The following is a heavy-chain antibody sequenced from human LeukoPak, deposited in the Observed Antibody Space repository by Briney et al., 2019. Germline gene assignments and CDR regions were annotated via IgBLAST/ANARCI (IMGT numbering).Heavy chain of an antibody. D-gene: IGHD3-22*01. V-gene: IGHV3-23*01. J-gene: IGHJ3*02. CDR2: ISGSGGST. CDR1: GFTFSSYA. CDR3: AKFHDSSGYYFSDAFDI. Sequence: PGGSLRLSCAASGFTFSSYAMSWVRQAPGKGLEWVSAISGSGGSTYYADSVKGRFTISRDNFKNTLYLQMNSLRAEDTAVYYCAKFHDSSGYYFSDAFDIWGQGTMVTVSS.